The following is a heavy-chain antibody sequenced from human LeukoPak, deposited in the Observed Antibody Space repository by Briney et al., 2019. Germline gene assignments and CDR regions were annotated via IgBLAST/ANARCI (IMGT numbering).Heavy chain of an antibody. J-gene: IGHJ6*03. V-gene: IGHV4-4*07. D-gene: IGHD1-26*01. CDR3: ASGKSDEYYYYYYMDV. CDR2: IYPSGSA. CDR1: GGSISTYY. Sequence: PSETLSLTCTVSGGSISTYYWSWIRQPAGKGLEWIGRIYPSGSANYNPSLKSRVTMSVDTSKNQFSLKLTPLTAADTAVYYCASGKSDEYYYYYYMDVWGKGTTVTVSS.